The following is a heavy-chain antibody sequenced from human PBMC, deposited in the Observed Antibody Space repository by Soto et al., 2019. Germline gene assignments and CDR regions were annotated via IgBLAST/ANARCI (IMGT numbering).Heavy chain of an antibody. J-gene: IGHJ6*03. D-gene: IGHD6-6*01. V-gene: IGHV4-34*01. CDR3: ARGTLIAARPYYYYYMDV. Sequence: PSETLSLTCAVYGGSFSGYYWSWIRQPPGKGLEWIGEINHSGSTNYNPSLKSRVTISVDTSKNQFSLKLSSVTAADTAVYYCARGTLIAARPYYYYYMDVWGKGTTVTVSS. CDR2: INHSGST. CDR1: GGSFSGYY.